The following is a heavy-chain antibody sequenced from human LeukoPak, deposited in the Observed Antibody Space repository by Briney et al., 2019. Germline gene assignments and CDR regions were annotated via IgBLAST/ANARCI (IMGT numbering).Heavy chain of an antibody. J-gene: IGHJ5*02. V-gene: IGHV3-74*01. CDR1: GFTFSNHW. CDR2: INIDGSTT. CDR3: ARDHIAVAGINWFDP. D-gene: IGHD6-19*01. Sequence: GGSQRLSCAASGFTFSNHWMNWVRQVPGKGLVWVSRINIDGSTTTYADSVKGRFTISRDNAKNTLYLQMNSLRAEDTAVYYCARDHIAVAGINWFDPWGQGTLVTVSS.